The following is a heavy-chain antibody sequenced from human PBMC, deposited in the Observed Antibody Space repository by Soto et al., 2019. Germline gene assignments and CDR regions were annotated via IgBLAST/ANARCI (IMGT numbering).Heavy chain of an antibody. D-gene: IGHD6-13*01. CDR3: ARTRVAAAGKGDWFDP. CDR2: IYYSGNT. J-gene: IGHJ5*02. V-gene: IGHV4-30-4*01. CDR1: GGSISSGDYY. Sequence: QVQLQESGPGLVKPSQTLSLTCTVSGGSISSGDYYWSWIRQPPGKGLEWIGYIYYSGNTYYHPSLKTRVTISVDTSMNPFSLNLNSVTAADTAVYYCARTRVAAAGKGDWFDPWGQGNLVTVSS.